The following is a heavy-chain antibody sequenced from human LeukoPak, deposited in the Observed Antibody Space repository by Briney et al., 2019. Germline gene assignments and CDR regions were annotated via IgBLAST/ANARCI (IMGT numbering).Heavy chain of an antibody. D-gene: IGHD3-10*01. J-gene: IGHJ5*02. CDR3: ARDYYGSGLLDP. Sequence: SETLSLTCTVSGGSVSSGSYYWSWIRQPPGKGLEWIGYIYYSGSTNYNPSLKSRVTISVDTSKNQFSLKLSSVTAADTAVYYCARDYYGSGLLDPWGQGTLVIVSS. CDR2: IYYSGST. V-gene: IGHV4-61*01. CDR1: GGSVSSGSYY.